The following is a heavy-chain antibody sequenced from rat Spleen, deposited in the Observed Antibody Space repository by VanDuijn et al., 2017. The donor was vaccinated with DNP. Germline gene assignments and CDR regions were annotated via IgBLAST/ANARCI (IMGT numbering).Heavy chain of an antibody. CDR2: ISYGDNST. D-gene: IGHD1-9*01. V-gene: IGHV5-7*01. CDR1: GFTFSNYG. Sequence: EVQLVESGGGLVQPGRSLKLSCAASGFTFSNYGMAWVRQAPKKGLEWVATISYGDNSTYYRDSVKGRFTVSRDNVRSTLYLQMDSLKSEDTATYYCARTSTYYGYKDYYFDYWGQGVMVTVSS. CDR3: ARTSTYYGYKDYYFDY. J-gene: IGHJ2*01.